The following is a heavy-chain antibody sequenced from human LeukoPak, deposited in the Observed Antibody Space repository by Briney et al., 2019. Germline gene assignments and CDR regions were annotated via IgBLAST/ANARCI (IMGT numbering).Heavy chain of an antibody. J-gene: IGHJ4*02. V-gene: IGHV1-2*02. CDR3: ARGPFYGSGSYYEYYFDY. CDR2: INPNSGGT. D-gene: IGHD3-10*01. CDR1: GYTFTGYY. Sequence: ASVKVSCKASGYTFTGYYMHWVRQAPGQGLEWMGWINPNSGGTNYAQKFQGRVTMTRDTPISTAYMELSRLRSDDTAVYYCARGPFYGSGSYYEYYFDYWGQGTLVTVSS.